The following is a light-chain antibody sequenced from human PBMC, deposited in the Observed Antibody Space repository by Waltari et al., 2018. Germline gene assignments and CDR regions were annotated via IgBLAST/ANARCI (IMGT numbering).Light chain of an antibody. CDR2: DNN. V-gene: IGLV1-51*01. Sequence: QSVLTQPPSVSSAPGQKITLSCSGSSSNIGSNYVSWYQQLPGTAPKLLIYDNNKRPSGIPDRFSGSKSGTSATLDITGLQTGDEADYYCGTWDSSLSAVVFGGGTKLTVL. CDR1: SSNIGSNY. CDR3: GTWDSSLSAVV. J-gene: IGLJ2*01.